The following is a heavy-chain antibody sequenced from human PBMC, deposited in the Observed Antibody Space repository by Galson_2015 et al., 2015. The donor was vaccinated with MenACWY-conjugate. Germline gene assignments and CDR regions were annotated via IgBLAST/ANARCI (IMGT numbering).Heavy chain of an antibody. V-gene: IGHV3-7*03. CDR1: GFTFSSYW. D-gene: IGHD6-19*01. J-gene: IGHJ3*02. CDR3: ARDRGWYKEIPDAFDI. CDR2: IKQDGSEK. Sequence: SLRLSCAASGFTFSSYWMSWVRQAPGKGLEWVANIKQDGSEKYYVDSVKGRFTISRDNAKNSLYLQMNSLRAEDTAVYYCARDRGWYKEIPDAFDIWGQGTMVTVSS.